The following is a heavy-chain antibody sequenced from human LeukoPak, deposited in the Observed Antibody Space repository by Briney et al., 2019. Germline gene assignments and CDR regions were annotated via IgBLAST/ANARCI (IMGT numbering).Heavy chain of an antibody. CDR1: GFTFSNYW. V-gene: IGHV3-74*01. CDR3: ARDKTVSALRRDYMDV. D-gene: IGHD4-17*01. J-gene: IGHJ6*03. Sequence: GGSLRLSCVASGFTFSNYWMHWVRQVPGKGLVWVSRINLDGGTTTYADSVKGRFTISRDNAKNTLYLQMNSLRAEDTALYYCARDKTVSALRRDYMDVWGKGTTVTVSS. CDR2: INLDGGTT.